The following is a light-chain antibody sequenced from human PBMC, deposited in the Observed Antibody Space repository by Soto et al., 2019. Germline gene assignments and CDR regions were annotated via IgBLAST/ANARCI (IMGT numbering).Light chain of an antibody. CDR3: QQYENWPSIT. V-gene: IGKV3-15*01. Sequence: EIVMTQSPATLSVSPGERATLSCRASQSIRSNLAWYQQKPGQAPRLLISGASTRATGIPVRFSGSGSGTEFTLTISSLQFEDFAVYYCQQYENWPSITFGQGTRLEIK. CDR2: GAS. CDR1: QSIRSN. J-gene: IGKJ5*01.